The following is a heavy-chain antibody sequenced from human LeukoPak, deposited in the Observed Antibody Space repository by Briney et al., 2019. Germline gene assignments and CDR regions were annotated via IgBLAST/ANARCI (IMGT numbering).Heavy chain of an antibody. CDR3: AKDLRRAGSQLVIMDYYYYMDV. CDR1: GFTFSSYW. J-gene: IGHJ6*03. Sequence: GGSLRLSCAASGFTFSSYWMSWVRQAPGKGLEWVANIKQDGSEKYYVDSVKGRFTISRDNAKNSLYLQMNSLRAEDTAVYYCAKDLRRAGSQLVIMDYYYYMDVWGKGTTVTVSS. V-gene: IGHV3-7*01. CDR2: IKQDGSEK. D-gene: IGHD6-6*01.